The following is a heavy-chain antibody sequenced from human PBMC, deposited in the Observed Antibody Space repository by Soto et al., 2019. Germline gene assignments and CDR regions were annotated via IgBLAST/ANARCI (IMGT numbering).Heavy chain of an antibody. CDR3: TRRPYRSTSGGIDY. CDR1: GASIASDHW. J-gene: IGHJ4*02. V-gene: IGHV4-4*02. CDR2: VRHTGST. D-gene: IGHD2-15*01. Sequence: SETLSLTCAVSGASIASDHWLTWIRQPPGKGLEWIAEVRHTGSTEYSPSLRSRVTISVDKSKNQISLKVSSVTAADTAVYYCTRRPYRSTSGGIDYWGQGTLVTLSS.